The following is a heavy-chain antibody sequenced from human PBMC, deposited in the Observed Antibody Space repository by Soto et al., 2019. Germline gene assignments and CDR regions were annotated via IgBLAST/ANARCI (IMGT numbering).Heavy chain of an antibody. V-gene: IGHV3-30*18. D-gene: IGHD2-15*01. CDR2: ISYDGSEK. CDR1: GFTFSSYG. Sequence: QVQLVESGGGVVQPGRSLRLSCAASGFTFSSYGMHWVRQAPGKGLEWVAVISYDGSEKYYADSVKGRFTISRDNSNNTLYLQMDSLRAEDTAVYYCAKGVVVVTTYFQHWGQGTLVTVSS. J-gene: IGHJ1*01. CDR3: AKGVVVVTTYFQH.